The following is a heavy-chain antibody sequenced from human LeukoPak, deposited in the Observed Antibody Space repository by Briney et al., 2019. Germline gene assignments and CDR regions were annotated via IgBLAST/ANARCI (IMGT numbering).Heavy chain of an antibody. D-gene: IGHD6-6*01. CDR2: IYYSGST. J-gene: IGHJ4*02. CDR1: GASISIYY. Sequence: SETLSLTCTVSGASISIYYWSWIRQPPGKGLEWIGYIYYSGSTSYNPSLKSRVTISLDTSKNQFSLKLSSVTAADTAVYYCAREYSSSSAHFDFWGQGTLVTVSS. CDR3: AREYSSSSAHFDF. V-gene: IGHV4-59*01.